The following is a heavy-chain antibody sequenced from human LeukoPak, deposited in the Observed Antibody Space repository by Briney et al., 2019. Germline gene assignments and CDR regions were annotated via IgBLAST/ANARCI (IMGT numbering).Heavy chain of an antibody. Sequence: ASVKVSCKASGYTFTTYGISWVRQAPGQGLEWMGWVSAYNGNTNYAQKLQGRVTMTTDTSANTAYMELGSLRSDDTAVYHCARGLVSARARDAFDIWGQGTMVTVSS. CDR1: GYTFTTYG. V-gene: IGHV1-18*01. CDR2: VSAYNGNT. CDR3: ARGLVSARARDAFDI. D-gene: IGHD2-15*01. J-gene: IGHJ3*02.